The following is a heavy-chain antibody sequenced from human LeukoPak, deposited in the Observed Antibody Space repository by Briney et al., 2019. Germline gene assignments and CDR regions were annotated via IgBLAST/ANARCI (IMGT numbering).Heavy chain of an antibody. CDR3: ARGEDVVVPAAPFDY. CDR2: ISYDGSNK. Sequence: GRSLRLSCAASGFTFSSYAMHWVRQAPGKGLEWVAVISYDGSNKYYADSVKGRFTISRDNSKNTLYLQMNSVRAEDTAVYYCARGEDVVVPAAPFDYWGQGTLVTVSS. D-gene: IGHD2-2*01. V-gene: IGHV3-30-3*01. J-gene: IGHJ4*02. CDR1: GFTFSSYA.